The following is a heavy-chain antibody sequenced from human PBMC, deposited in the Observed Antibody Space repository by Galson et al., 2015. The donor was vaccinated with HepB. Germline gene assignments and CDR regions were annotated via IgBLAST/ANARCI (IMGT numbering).Heavy chain of an antibody. D-gene: IGHD2-2*01. CDR3: AKCYCSSTSCYGCGAFDI. V-gene: IGHV3-23*01. J-gene: IGHJ3*02. CDR1: GFTFSSYA. CDR2: ISGSGGST. Sequence: SLRLSCAASGFTFSSYAMSWVRQAPGKGLEWVSAISGSGGSTYYADSVKGRFTISRDNSKNTLYLQMNSLRAEDTAVYYCAKCYCSSTSCYGCGAFDIWGQGTMVTVSS.